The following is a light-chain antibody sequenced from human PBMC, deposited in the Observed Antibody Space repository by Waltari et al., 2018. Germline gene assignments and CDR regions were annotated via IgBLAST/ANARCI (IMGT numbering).Light chain of an antibody. J-gene: IGLJ1*01. CDR1: SSDVGRYNY. CDR2: AVT. V-gene: IGLV2-14*01. CDR3: HSYTTSTLYV. Sequence: QSALTQPASVSGSPGQSITISCTGTSSDVGRYNYVSWYQQHPGKVPKLLIYAVTNRPSGVSKRSSGSKSGNTASLTISGLHAEDEADYFCHSYTTSTLYVFGTGTKVTVL.